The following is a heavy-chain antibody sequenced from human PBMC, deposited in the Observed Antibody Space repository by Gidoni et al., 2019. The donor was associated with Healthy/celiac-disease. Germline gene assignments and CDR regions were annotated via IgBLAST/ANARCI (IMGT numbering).Heavy chain of an antibody. CDR1: GDSITSGGHS. CDR2: IYHSGSA. V-gene: IGHV4-30-2*01. CDR3: ARVEVDGDYFDY. D-gene: IGHD2-15*01. J-gene: IGHJ4*02. Sequence: QLQLQESGSGLVKPSQTLSLTCAVSGDSITSGGHSWSWIRQPPGKGLEWIGYIYHSGSAYYCPSLKSRVTISVDISKNQFSLKLTSVTAADTAVYYCARVEVDGDYFDYWGQGTLVTVSS.